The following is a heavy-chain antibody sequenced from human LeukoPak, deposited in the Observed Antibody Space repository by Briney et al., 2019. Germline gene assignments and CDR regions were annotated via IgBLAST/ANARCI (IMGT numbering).Heavy chain of an antibody. Sequence: PGGSLRLSCAASGFTFSSYGMHWVRQAPGKGLEWVAVISYDGSNKYYADSVKGRFTISRDNSKNTLYLQMNSLRAEDTAVYYCAKDHNVVVVAATPMIDYWGQGTLVTVSS. D-gene: IGHD2-15*01. J-gene: IGHJ4*02. CDR1: GFTFSSYG. CDR2: ISYDGSNK. CDR3: AKDHNVVVVAATPMIDY. V-gene: IGHV3-30*18.